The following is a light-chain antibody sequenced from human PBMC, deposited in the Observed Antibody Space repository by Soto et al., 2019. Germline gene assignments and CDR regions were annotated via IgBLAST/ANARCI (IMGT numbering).Light chain of an antibody. V-gene: IGKV3-20*01. CDR2: GAS. CDR3: QQYGSSTRT. Sequence: EIVLTQSPGTLSLSPGERATLSCRASQSVSNYLAWYQQKPGQAPRLLVYGASTRATGIPDRFSGSGSGTDSILTISRLEPEDFAVYYRQQYGSSTRTFGQGTKLEIK. J-gene: IGKJ2*01. CDR1: QSVSNY.